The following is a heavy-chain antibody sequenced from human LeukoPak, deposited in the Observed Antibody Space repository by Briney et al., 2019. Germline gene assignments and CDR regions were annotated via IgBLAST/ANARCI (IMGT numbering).Heavy chain of an antibody. CDR2: INHSGST. CDR3: ARVGRGYHPNYFDY. CDR1: GGSFSGYY. J-gene: IGHJ4*02. V-gene: IGHV4-34*01. Sequence: SETLSLTCAVYGGSFSGYYWSWIRQPPGKGLEWIGEINHSGSTNYNPSLKSRVTISVDTSKNQFSLKLSSVTAADTAVYYCARVGRGYHPNYFDYWGQGTLVTVSS. D-gene: IGHD3-16*02.